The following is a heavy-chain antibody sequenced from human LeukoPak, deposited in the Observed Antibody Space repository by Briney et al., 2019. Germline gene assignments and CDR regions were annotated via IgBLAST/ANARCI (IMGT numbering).Heavy chain of an antibody. V-gene: IGHV3-48*03. D-gene: IGHD1-26*01. CDR3: ASSGSGSYYSSDY. CDR2: INSRVTTM. Sequence: GGSLRLSCAASGFTFSSFQMNWVRQAPGKGLEWVSYINSRVTTMFYADSVKGRFTISRDNARNSLYLQMNSLRAEDTAVYYCASSGSGSYYSSDYWGQGTLVTVSS. CDR1: GFTFSSFQ. J-gene: IGHJ4*02.